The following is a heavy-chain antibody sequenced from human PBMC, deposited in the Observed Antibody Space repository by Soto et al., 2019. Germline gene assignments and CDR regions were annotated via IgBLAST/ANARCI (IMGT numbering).Heavy chain of an antibody. CDR3: ARMTTPSRDSDTSVYYYGAFGY. J-gene: IGHJ4*02. CDR1: GYTFTSYA. D-gene: IGHD3-22*01. CDR2: INAGSGTT. V-gene: IGHV1-3*01. Sequence: ASVKVSCKGSGYTFTSYAMHWVRQAPGHRLEWMGWINAGSGTTKYSQKFQGRVTITRDTSASTAYMELSSLRSEDTAVYYCARMTTPSRDSDTSVYYYGAFGYWGQGTLVTVSS.